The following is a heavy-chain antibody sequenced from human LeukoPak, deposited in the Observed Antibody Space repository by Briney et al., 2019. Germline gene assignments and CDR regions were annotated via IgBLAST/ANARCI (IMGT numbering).Heavy chain of an antibody. V-gene: IGHV1-2*02. CDR1: GYTFADYH. J-gene: IGHJ3*02. CDR2: IDPDSGGT. Sequence: ASVKVSCKASGYTFADYHLHWVRQAPGQGLKWMGCIDPDSGGTKYAQNFQGRVTMTRDTSISTAYMELSRLRSDDTAVHYCAREYYYCSGRKYAFDIWGQGTMVTVSS. D-gene: IGHD3-22*01. CDR3: AREYYYCSGRKYAFDI.